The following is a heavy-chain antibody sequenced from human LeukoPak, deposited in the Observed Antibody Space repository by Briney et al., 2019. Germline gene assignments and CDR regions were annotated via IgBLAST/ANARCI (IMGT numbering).Heavy chain of an antibody. CDR3: AKDDGSGSYYYYYYMDV. V-gene: IGHV3-30*02. CDR2: IRYDGSNK. J-gene: IGHJ6*03. D-gene: IGHD3-10*01. CDR1: GFTFSSYA. Sequence: GGSLRLSCAASGFTFSSYAMHWVRQAPGKGLEWVAFIRYDGSNKYYADSVKGRFTISRDNSKNTLYLQMNSLRAEDTAVYYCAKDDGSGSYYYYYYMDVWGKGTTVTISS.